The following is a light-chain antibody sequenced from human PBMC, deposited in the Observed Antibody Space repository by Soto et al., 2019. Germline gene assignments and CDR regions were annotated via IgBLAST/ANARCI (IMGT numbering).Light chain of an antibody. Sequence: QSVLTQPPSASGTPGQRVTISCSGSSSNIGSNTVNWYQLLLGTAPKLLIYPNNDRPSGVPDRFSGSKSGTSASLAISGLQSEDEADYYCAAWDDSLNGVVFGGGTKLTVL. J-gene: IGLJ2*01. CDR2: PNN. V-gene: IGLV1-44*01. CDR1: SSNIGSNT. CDR3: AAWDDSLNGVV.